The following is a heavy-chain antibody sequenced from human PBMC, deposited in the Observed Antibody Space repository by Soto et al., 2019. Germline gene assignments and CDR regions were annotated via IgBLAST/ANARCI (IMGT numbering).Heavy chain of an antibody. J-gene: IGHJ6*02. Sequence: SVKVSCKASGYTFTSYGISWVRQAPGQGLEWMGWISAYNGNTNYAQKLQGRVTMTTDTSTSTAYMELRSLRSDDTAVYYCARCDSYGSHSGFGELFRYYGMDVWGQGTTVTVSS. D-gene: IGHD3-10*01. V-gene: IGHV1-18*01. CDR2: ISAYNGNT. CDR3: ARCDSYGSHSGFGELFRYYGMDV. CDR1: GYTFTSYG.